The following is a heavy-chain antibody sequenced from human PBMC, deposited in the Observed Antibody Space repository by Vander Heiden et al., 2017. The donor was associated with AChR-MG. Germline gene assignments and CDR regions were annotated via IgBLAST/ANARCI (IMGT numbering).Heavy chain of an antibody. CDR2: ISYDGSNK. CDR1: GFTFSRYA. D-gene: IGHD3-10*01. J-gene: IGHJ5*02. V-gene: IGHV3-30-3*01. Sequence: QVQLVESGGGVVQPGRSLRLSCAASGFTFSRYAMHWVRQAPGKGLGWVAVISYDGSNKYYADSVKGRFTSSRDNSKNTLYLQMNSLRAEDTAVYYCARGKQLLWFGELLNNWFDPWGQGTLVTVSS. CDR3: ARGKQLLWFGELLNNWFDP.